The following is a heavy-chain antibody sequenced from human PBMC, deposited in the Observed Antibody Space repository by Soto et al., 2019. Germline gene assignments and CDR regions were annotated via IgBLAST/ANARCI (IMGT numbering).Heavy chain of an antibody. J-gene: IGHJ4*02. CDR1: GFTFSSYA. CDR3: AKMIRGYSSSWYEHY. CDR2: ISGSGGST. D-gene: IGHD6-13*01. Sequence: GGSLRLSCAASGFTFSSYAMSWVRQAPGKGLEWVSAISGSGGSTYYADSVKGRFTISRDNSKNTLYLQMNSLRAEDTAVYYCAKMIRGYSSSWYEHYWGQGTLVTVSS. V-gene: IGHV3-23*01.